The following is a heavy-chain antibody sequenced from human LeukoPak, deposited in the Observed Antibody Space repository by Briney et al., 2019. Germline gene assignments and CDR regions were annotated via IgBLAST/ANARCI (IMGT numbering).Heavy chain of an antibody. CDR2: ISGSGGST. V-gene: IGHV3-23*01. D-gene: IGHD3-22*01. CDR1: GFTFSSYA. J-gene: IGHJ4*02. CDR3: ARGRPTYYYDSSGQPFDY. Sequence: PGGSLRLSCAASGFTFSSYAMSWVRRAPGKGLEWVSAISGSGGSTYYADSVKGRFTISRDNSKNTLYLQMNSLRAEDTAVYYCARGRPTYYYDSSGQPFDYWGQGTLVTVSS.